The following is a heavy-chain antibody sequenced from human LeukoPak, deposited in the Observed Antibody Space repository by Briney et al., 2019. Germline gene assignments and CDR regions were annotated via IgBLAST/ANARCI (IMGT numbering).Heavy chain of an antibody. Sequence: PGGSLRLSCAASGFTFSSYSMNWARQAPGKGLEWVSYISSSSSTIYYADSVKGRFTISRDNAKNSLYLQMNSLRAEDTAVYYCARDGATAPVPFDYWGQGTLVTVSS. J-gene: IGHJ4*02. CDR2: ISSSSSTI. CDR3: ARDGATAPVPFDY. CDR1: GFTFSSYS. D-gene: IGHD1-1*01. V-gene: IGHV3-48*01.